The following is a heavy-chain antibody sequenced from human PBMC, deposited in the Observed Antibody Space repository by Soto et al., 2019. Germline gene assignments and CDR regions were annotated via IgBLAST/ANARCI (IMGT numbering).Heavy chain of an antibody. Sequence: EVQLVESGGGLVQPGGSLRLSCAASGFTFNNYWIHWVRQAPGKGLMWVSRINGDGTTTNYADSVKGRFAISRDNAKNTVYLQMNSLRAEGTALYYCAGGVRGHYGKDVWGQGTTVTVSS. CDR1: GFTFNNYW. V-gene: IGHV3-74*01. CDR2: INGDGTTT. J-gene: IGHJ6*02. D-gene: IGHD3-10*01. CDR3: AGGVRGHYGKDV.